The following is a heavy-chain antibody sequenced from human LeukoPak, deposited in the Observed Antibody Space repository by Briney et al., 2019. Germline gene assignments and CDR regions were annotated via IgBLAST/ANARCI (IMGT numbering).Heavy chain of an antibody. CDR1: GYNFASYW. V-gene: IGHV5-51*01. D-gene: IGHD6-6*01. CDR3: ARQRAYSSSRAYYFDY. CDR2: IYPGDSDT. J-gene: IGHJ4*02. Sequence: GESQKISCKGSGYNFASYWIAWVRQMPGKGLEWMGIIYPGDSDTRYSPSFQGQVTISADKSISSAYLQWSSLKASDTAMYYCARQRAYSSSRAYYFDYWGQGTLVTVSS.